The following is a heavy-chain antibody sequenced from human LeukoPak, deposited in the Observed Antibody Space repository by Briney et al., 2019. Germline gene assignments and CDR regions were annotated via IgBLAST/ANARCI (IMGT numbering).Heavy chain of an antibody. V-gene: IGHV1-46*01. CDR2: INPSGGST. CDR1: GYTFTSYY. Sequence: ASVKVSCKASGYTFTSYYMHWVRQAPGQGLEWMGIINPSGGSTSYAQKFQGRVTMTRDMSTSTVYMELSSLRSEDTAVYYCAREYYGDDYFDYWGQGTLVTVSS. J-gene: IGHJ4*02. CDR3: AREYYGDDYFDY. D-gene: IGHD4-17*01.